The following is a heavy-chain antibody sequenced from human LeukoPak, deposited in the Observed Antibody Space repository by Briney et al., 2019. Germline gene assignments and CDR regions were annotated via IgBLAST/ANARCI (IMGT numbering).Heavy chain of an antibody. CDR2: VGGDDRT. CDR3: AKDLSWWAAADH. Sequence: GGSLRLSCAASGFTLSGNAMSWVRQAPGRGLEWVSGVGGDDRTHYADSVRGRFTISRDDSMNTVSLDMNRLRVEDTAVYYCAKDLSWWAAADHWGQGALVTVAS. J-gene: IGHJ1*01. V-gene: IGHV3-23*01. CDR1: GFTLSGNA. D-gene: IGHD2-15*01.